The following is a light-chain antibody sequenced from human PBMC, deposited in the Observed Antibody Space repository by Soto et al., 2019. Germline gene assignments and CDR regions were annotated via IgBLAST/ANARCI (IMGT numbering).Light chain of an antibody. CDR1: SSNIGSNY. J-gene: IGLJ2*01. CDR2: RND. V-gene: IGLV1-47*01. CDR3: AAWDDSLGGHVV. Sequence: QSVLTQPPSASGTPGQRVTISCSGSSSNIGSNYVYWYQQLPGTAPKVLMYRNDQRPSGVPARFSGSKSGTSASLAISGLRSEDEADYFCAAWDDSLGGHVVFGGGTKVTVL.